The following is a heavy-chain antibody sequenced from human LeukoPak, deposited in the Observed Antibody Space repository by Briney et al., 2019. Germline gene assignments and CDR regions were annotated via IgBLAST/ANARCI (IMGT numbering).Heavy chain of an antibody. J-gene: IGHJ6*03. V-gene: IGHV4-61*02. D-gene: IGHD6-6*01. Sequence: PSETLSLTCTVSGGSISSGSYYWSWVRQPAGEGLEWIGRIYTSGSTNYNPSLKSRVTISVDTSKNQFSLKLSSVTAADTAVYYCARGGGPSIAARVNYYYYMDVWGKGTTVTVSS. CDR1: GGSISSGSYY. CDR2: IYTSGST. CDR3: ARGGGPSIAARVNYYYYMDV.